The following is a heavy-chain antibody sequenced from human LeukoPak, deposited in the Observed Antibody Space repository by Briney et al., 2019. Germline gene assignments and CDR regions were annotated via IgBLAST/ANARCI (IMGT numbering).Heavy chain of an antibody. CDR3: ARDRNYYGSGSYMFEDY. V-gene: IGHV4-39*07. J-gene: IGHJ4*02. Sequence: GTLRLSCAASGFTFSSYGMSWVRQPPGKGLEWIGSIYCSGSTYYNPSLKSRVTISVDTSKNQFSLKLSSVTAADTAVYYCARDRNYYGSGSYMFEDYWGQGTLVTVSS. CDR2: IYCSGST. CDR1: GFTFSSYG. D-gene: IGHD3-10*01.